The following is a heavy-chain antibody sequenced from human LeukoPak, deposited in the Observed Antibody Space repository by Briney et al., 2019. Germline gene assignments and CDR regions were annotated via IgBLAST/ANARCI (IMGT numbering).Heavy chain of an antibody. CDR1: GFIFSTYA. J-gene: IGHJ4*02. V-gene: IGHV3-64*01. Sequence: GGSLRLSCAASGFIFSTYAMHWVRQAPGKGLEDVSAISNHGGSAYYANSVKGRFIISRDNSKNLLYLQMGNLRIEAMAVYYCARESATSGWLFDYWGQGTLVTVSS. CDR3: ARESATSGWLFDY. CDR2: ISNHGGSA. D-gene: IGHD6-19*01.